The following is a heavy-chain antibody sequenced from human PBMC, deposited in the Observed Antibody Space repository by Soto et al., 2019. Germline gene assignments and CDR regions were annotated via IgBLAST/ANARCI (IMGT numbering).Heavy chain of an antibody. J-gene: IGHJ3*01. CDR2: IGYDGSKK. V-gene: IGHV3-33*01. CDR3: ARDRYGRTSPFDF. D-gene: IGHD4-17*01. Sequence: GESLKISCEASGFTFSNYGIHWVRQAPGKGLDWVAVIGYDGSKKYYADSVKGRFTISRDNSKSTLFLQMNSLRVEDTAVYFCARDRYGRTSPFDFWGQGTMVTVSS. CDR1: GFTFSNYG.